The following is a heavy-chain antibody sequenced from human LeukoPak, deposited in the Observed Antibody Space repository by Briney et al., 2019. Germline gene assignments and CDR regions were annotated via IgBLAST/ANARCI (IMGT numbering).Heavy chain of an antibody. CDR1: GFTFSSYA. CDR2: IRYDGSNK. D-gene: IGHD6-13*01. CDR3: ATYSSSWYDGGTWFDP. Sequence: GGSLRLSCAASGFTFSSYAMSWVRQAPGKGLEWVAFIRYDGSNKYYADSVKGRFTISRDNSKNTLYLQMNSLRAEDTAVYYCATYSSSWYDGGTWFDPWGQEILVTVSS. V-gene: IGHV3-30*02. J-gene: IGHJ5*02.